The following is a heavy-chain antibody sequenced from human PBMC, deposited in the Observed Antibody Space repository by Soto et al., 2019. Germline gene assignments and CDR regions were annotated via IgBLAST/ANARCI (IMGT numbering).Heavy chain of an antibody. J-gene: IGHJ4*02. CDR3: ARVRPPTSTRPAAVIYYFDY. Sequence: QVHLQESGPGLVKPSGTLSLTCGVSGASVSSSHWWTWVRQPPGKGLEWIGEIYHVGFTSYNPSLKSRVIMSMDQSRNQFSLKMSSVTAADTAVYYCARVRPPTSTRPAAVIYYFDYGGQGSLVTVSS. D-gene: IGHD2-2*01. V-gene: IGHV4-4*02. CDR2: IYHVGFT. CDR1: GASVSSSHW.